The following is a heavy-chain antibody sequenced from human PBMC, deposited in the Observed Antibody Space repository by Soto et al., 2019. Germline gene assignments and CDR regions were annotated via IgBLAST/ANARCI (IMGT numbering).Heavy chain of an antibody. V-gene: IGHV1-46*01. CDR2: INPSGGST. CDR3: ASGTWSVYYYYGMDV. J-gene: IGHJ6*02. Sequence: ASVKVSCKASGYTFTSYYMHWVRQAPGQGLEWMGIINPSGGSTSYAQKFQGRVTMTRNTSISTAYMELSSLRSEDTAVYYCASGTWSVYYYYGMDVWGQGTTVTVSS. CDR1: GYTFTSYY. D-gene: IGHD1-1*01.